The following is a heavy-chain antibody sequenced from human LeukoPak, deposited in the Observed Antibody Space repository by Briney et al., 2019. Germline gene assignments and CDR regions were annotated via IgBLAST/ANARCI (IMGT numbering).Heavy chain of an antibody. CDR1: GFTFSSYA. Sequence: GGSLRLSCAASGFTFSSYAMHWVRQAPGKGLEGVAVISYDGSNKYYADSVKGRFTISRDNSKHTLYLQMNSLRAEDTAVYYCARAPLYGDFQYFDYWGQGTLVTVSS. D-gene: IGHD4-17*01. CDR2: ISYDGSNK. J-gene: IGHJ4*02. CDR3: ARAPLYGDFQYFDY. V-gene: IGHV3-30-3*01.